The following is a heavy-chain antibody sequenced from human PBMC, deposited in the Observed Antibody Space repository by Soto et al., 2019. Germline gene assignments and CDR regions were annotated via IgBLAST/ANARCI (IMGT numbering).Heavy chain of an antibody. CDR1: GFNFSNFV. Sequence: GGSLRLSCAASGFNFSNFVMRWVRQTPGKGLEWVSTITETGGDTYYTDSVKGRFTVSRDNSKNTLYLQMTSLRAEDTALYYCTKASSDRHHMDVWGQGTTVTVSS. V-gene: IGHV3-23*01. J-gene: IGHJ6*02. CDR2: ITETGGDT. CDR3: TKASSDRHHMDV.